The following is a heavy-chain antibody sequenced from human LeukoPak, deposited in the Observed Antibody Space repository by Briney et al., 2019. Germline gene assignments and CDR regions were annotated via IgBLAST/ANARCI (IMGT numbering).Heavy chain of an antibody. CDR3: ARDYYYDSSGYTPASGYFQH. J-gene: IGHJ1*01. CDR1: GGSISSYY. V-gene: IGHV4-4*07. CDR2: IYTSGST. Sequence: SETLSLTCTVSGGSISSYYWSWIRQPAGKGLEWIGRIYTSGSTNYNPSLKSRVTMSVDTSKNQFSLKLSSVTAADTAVYYCARDYYYDSSGYTPASGYFQHWGQGTLVTVSS. D-gene: IGHD3-22*01.